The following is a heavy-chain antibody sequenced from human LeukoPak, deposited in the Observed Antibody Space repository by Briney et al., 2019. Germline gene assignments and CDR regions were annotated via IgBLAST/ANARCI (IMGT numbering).Heavy chain of an antibody. J-gene: IGHJ4*02. CDR2: ISGAGGST. Sequence: GRSLRLSCAASGFTFSSYAMTWVRQAPGKGLEWVSVISGAGGSTYYADSVKGRFTISRDNSKNTLYLQMNSLRADDTAVYYCAKSQRWLVPGYWGQGTLVTVSS. CDR3: AKSQRWLVPGY. CDR1: GFTFSSYA. V-gene: IGHV3-23*01. D-gene: IGHD6-19*01.